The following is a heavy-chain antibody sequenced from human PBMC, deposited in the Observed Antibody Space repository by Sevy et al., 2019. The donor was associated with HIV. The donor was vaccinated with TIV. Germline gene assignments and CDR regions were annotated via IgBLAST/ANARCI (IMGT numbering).Heavy chain of an antibody. V-gene: IGHV3-30*18. Sequence: GGSLRLSCIGSGFSFSYYGIHWVRQAPGKGLDWVALISHDGINEYYADSVKGRFTTSRDNSKNTVYLEMNSLRNEDTAIYFCANAYSGSYSHSYLYXLDVWGQGTTVTVSS. CDR3: ANAYSGSYSHSYLYXLDV. CDR2: ISHDGINE. J-gene: IGHJ6*02. CDR1: GFSFSYYG. D-gene: IGHD1-26*01.